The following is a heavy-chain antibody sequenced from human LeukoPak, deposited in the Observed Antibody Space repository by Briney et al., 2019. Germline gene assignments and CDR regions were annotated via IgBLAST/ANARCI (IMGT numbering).Heavy chain of an antibody. CDR2: IYTSGST. CDR1: GGSISSGSYY. Sequence: SETLSLTCTVSGGSISSGSYYWSWIRQPAGKGLEWIGRIYTSGSTNYNPSLKSRVTISVDTSKNQFSLKLSSVTAADTAVYYCASLIVGATREYFDYWGQGTLVTVSS. J-gene: IGHJ4*02. CDR3: ASLIVGATREYFDY. D-gene: IGHD1-26*01. V-gene: IGHV4-61*02.